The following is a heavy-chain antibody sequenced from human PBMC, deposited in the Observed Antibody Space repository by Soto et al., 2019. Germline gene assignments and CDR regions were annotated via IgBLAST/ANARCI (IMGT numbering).Heavy chain of an antibody. CDR3: ASRVQLWLNDAFDI. J-gene: IGHJ3*02. D-gene: IGHD5-18*01. CDR2: IDPSDSYT. Sequence: PGESLKISCKGSGYSFTSYWIGWVRQMPGKGLKWMGRIDPSDSYTNYSPSFQGHVTISADKSISTAYLQWSSLKASDTAMYYCASRVQLWLNDAFDIWGQGTMVTVSS. CDR1: GYSFTSYW. V-gene: IGHV5-10-1*01.